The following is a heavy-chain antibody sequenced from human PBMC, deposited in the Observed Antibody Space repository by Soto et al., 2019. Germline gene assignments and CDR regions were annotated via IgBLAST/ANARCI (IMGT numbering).Heavy chain of an antibody. CDR3: ARPRSGSYYYGMDV. CDR2: MNHNSGNT. CDR1: GYTFTSYD. D-gene: IGHD3-3*01. J-gene: IGHJ6*02. Sequence: QVQLVQSGAEVKKPGASVKVSCKASGYTFTSYDINWVRQATGQGLEWMGWMNHNSGNTGYAQKFQGRVTMTRNTSIITAYMELSSLRSEDTAVYYCARPRSGSYYYGMDVWGQGTAVTVSS. V-gene: IGHV1-8*01.